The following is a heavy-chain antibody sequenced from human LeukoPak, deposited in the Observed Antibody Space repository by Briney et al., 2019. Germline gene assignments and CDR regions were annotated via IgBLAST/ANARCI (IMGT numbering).Heavy chain of an antibody. CDR2: ISGSGDSL. J-gene: IGHJ3*02. D-gene: IGHD3-22*01. Sequence: GGSLRLSCSASGFTFSSFVMNWVRQAPGKGLEWVSAISGSGDSLYNADSVKGRFTISRDNSKNTLYLQMNSLRAEDTAVYYCAKDRMMIVVTDAFDIWGQGTMVTVSS. V-gene: IGHV3-23*01. CDR1: GFTFSSFV. CDR3: AKDRMMIVVTDAFDI.